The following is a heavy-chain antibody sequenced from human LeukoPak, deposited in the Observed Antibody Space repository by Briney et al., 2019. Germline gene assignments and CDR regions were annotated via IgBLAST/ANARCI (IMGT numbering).Heavy chain of an antibody. D-gene: IGHD3-22*01. J-gene: IGHJ4*02. Sequence: SQTLSLTCAISGDSVSRTNIAWNWIRQSPSRGLEWLGRTYYRSKWYNDYAVSVQSRIIINPDTSKNQFFLQLNSVTPEDTAVYYCARDVPYYYDSSGYPFGYWGQGTLVTVSS. CDR1: GDSVSRTNIA. CDR3: ARDVPYYYDSSGYPFGY. CDR2: TYYRSKWYN. V-gene: IGHV6-1*01.